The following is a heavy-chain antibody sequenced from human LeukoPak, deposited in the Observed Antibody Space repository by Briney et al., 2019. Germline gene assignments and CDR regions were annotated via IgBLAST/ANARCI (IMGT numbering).Heavy chain of an antibody. CDR2: ISSSSSYM. J-gene: IGHJ4*02. CDR3: ARDWSPRYFDY. CDR1: GFTFSSYS. V-gene: IGHV3-21*01. Sequence: PGGALRISCAASGFTFSSYSKNWVRPAPGKGLEVVSSISSSSSYMYYADSVKGRFTISRDNAKNSLYLQMNSLRAEDTAVYYCARDWSPRYFDYWDQGTLVTVSS.